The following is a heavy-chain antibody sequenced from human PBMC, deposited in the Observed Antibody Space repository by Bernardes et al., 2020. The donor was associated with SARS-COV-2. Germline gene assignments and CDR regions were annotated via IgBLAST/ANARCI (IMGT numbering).Heavy chain of an antibody. CDR3: ARGFDY. Sequence: SETLSLTCTVSGGSISAYYWSWFRQPPGKGLEWIGYFYYTGSTNYNPSLQSRVTISVDTSKNQFSLKLRSVTAADTAVYYCARGFDYWGQGILVTVSS. CDR2: FYYTGST. V-gene: IGHV4-59*01. J-gene: IGHJ4*02. CDR1: GGSISAYY.